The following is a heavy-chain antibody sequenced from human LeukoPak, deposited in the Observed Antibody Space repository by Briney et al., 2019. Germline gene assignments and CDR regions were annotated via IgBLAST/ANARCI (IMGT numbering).Heavy chain of an antibody. CDR1: GFXFSSYN. CDR2: ISSSSSPI. Sequence: PGGSLRLSCAASGFXFSSYNINWVRQAPGKGLEWVSYISSSSSPIFYADSVKGRFTISRDNAKNSLYLQMNSLRDEDTAVYYCARGGTYCPDYWGQGTLVTVSS. V-gene: IGHV3-48*02. CDR3: ARGGTYCPDY. D-gene: IGHD1-26*01. J-gene: IGHJ4*02.